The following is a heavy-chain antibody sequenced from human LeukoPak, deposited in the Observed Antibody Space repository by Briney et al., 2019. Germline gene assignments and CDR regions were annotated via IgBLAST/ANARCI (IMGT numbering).Heavy chain of an antibody. J-gene: IGHJ4*02. Sequence: PSETLSLTCTVSGGSIGSGYYWAWIRQPPGKGLEWIGSIHYGGTTHYNPSLQSRVTISADTSKNQFALDLRSVTAADTAVYYCASLWRPYWGQGTLVTVSS. CDR3: ASLWRPY. V-gene: IGHV4-39*01. CDR1: GGSIGSGYY. D-gene: IGHD3-10*01. CDR2: IHYGGTT.